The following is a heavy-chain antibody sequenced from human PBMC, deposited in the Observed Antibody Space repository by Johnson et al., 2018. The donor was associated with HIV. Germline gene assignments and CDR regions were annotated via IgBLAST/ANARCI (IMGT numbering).Heavy chain of an antibody. Sequence: VQLVESGGGVVQPGGSLRLSCAASGFTFNNAWMGWVRQAPGKGLEWVGRIKSKTDGGTTDYAAPVKGGFTISRDDSKNTLYLQMKSLKTEDSAVYYCTVRISMILALTRRDQDIWGQGTMVTVSS. D-gene: IGHD3-22*01. J-gene: IGHJ3*02. CDR1: GFTFNNAW. CDR2: IKSKTDGGTT. V-gene: IGHV3-15*01. CDR3: TVRISMILALTRRDQDI.